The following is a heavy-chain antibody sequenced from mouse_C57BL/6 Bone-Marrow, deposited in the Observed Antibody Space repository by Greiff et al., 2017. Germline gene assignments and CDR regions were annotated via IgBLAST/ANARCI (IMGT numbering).Heavy chain of an antibody. V-gene: IGHV5-16*01. J-gene: IGHJ4*01. D-gene: IGHD1-1*01. CDR2: INYDGSST. CDR3: AREMSTTVDYYAMDY. CDR1: GFTFSDYY. Sequence: EVQGVESEGGLVQPGSSMKLSCTASGFTFSDYYMAWVRQVPEKGLEWVANINYDGSSTYYLDSLKSRFIISRDNAKQLLYLQMSSLKSDDTATYYCAREMSTTVDYYAMDYWGQGTSVTVSS.